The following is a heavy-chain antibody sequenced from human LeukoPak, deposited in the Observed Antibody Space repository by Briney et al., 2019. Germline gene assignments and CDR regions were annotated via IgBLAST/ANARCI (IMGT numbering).Heavy chain of an antibody. V-gene: IGHV1-8*01. CDR3: ARGPAASHRNWFDP. CDR2: MNPNSGYT. D-gene: IGHD2-15*01. CDR1: VYTFTNYD. J-gene: IGHJ5*02. Sequence: GASVKVSCKASVYTFTNYDVNWVRRATGQGLEWMGWMNPNSGYTGHAQKFQGRVTMTRNTSISTAYMELSSLRSEDTAVYYCARGPAASHRNWFDPWGQGTLVTVSS.